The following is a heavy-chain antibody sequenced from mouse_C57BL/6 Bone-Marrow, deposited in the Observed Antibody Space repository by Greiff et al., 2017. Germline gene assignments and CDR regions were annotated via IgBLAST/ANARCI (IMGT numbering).Heavy chain of an antibody. CDR1: GFNIKDDY. J-gene: IGHJ3*02. D-gene: IGHD1-2*01. Sequence: VQLKQSGAELVRPGASVTLSCTASGFNIKDDYMHWLKQRPEQGLQWMGWINPENGDTEYASKFQGQATITADTSSNTAYLQLSSLTSEDTAVYYCTRTTAWGQGTLVTVSA. V-gene: IGHV14-4*01. CDR2: INPENGDT. CDR3: TRTTA.